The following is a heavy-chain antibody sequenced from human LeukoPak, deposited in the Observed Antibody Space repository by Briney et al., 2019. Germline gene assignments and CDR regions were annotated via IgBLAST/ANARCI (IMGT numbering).Heavy chain of an antibody. D-gene: IGHD2-15*01. V-gene: IGHV3-21*01. J-gene: IGHJ4*02. Sequence: GGSLRLSCAASGFTVSSNYMSWVRQAPGKGLEWVSSISSSSSYIYYADSVKGRFTISRDNAKNSLYLQMNSLRAEDTAVYYCARDLGLGYCSGGSCYQPAGVDYWGQGTLVTVSS. CDR1: GFTVSSNY. CDR3: ARDLGLGYCSGGSCYQPAGVDY. CDR2: ISSSSSYI.